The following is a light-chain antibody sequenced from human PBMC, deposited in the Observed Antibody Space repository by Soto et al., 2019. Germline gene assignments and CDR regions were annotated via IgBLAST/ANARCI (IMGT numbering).Light chain of an antibody. CDR1: QSVNTY. CDR3: NQRSNWPLT. Sequence: EIVLTQSPATLSLSPGKRATLSCRASQSVNTYLAWYQQNPGQAPRLLIHDASNRATGIPARFSGSGSGTEFNLTISSLEPEDFAVYYCNQRSNWPLTFGGGTKVDIK. J-gene: IGKJ4*01. CDR2: DAS. V-gene: IGKV3-11*01.